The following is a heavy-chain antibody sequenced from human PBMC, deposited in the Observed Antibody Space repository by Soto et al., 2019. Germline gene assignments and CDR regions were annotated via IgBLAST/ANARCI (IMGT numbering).Heavy chain of an antibody. D-gene: IGHD1-26*01. Sequence: GGSLRLSCAASGFTFSSYAMSWVRQAPGKGLEWVSAISGSGGSTYYADSVKGRFTISRDNSKNTLYLQMNSLRAEDTAVYYCARSQGVGATQFRGDAFDIWGQGTMVTVSS. CDR3: ARSQGVGATQFRGDAFDI. CDR1: GFTFSSYA. V-gene: IGHV3-23*01. J-gene: IGHJ3*02. CDR2: ISGSGGST.